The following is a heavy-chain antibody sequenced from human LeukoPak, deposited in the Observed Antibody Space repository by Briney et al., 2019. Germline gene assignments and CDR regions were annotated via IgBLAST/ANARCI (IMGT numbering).Heavy chain of an antibody. D-gene: IGHD3-22*01. CDR3: SSPYYDSSGYWSPLDY. CDR1: GFTFSGSA. J-gene: IGHJ4*02. Sequence: GGSVRLSCAASGFTFSGSAMHWVRQASGNGLEWVGRIRSKANSYATAYAASVKGRFTISRDDSKNTAYLQMNSLKTEDTAVYYCSSPYYDSSGYWSPLDYWGQGTLVTVSS. CDR2: IRSKANSYAT. V-gene: IGHV3-73*01.